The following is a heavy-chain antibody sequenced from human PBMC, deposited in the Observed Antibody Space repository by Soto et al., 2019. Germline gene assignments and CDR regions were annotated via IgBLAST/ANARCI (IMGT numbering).Heavy chain of an antibody. D-gene: IGHD3-16*01. CDR3: AKDRIPLGGGPMGYYYYYGMDV. CDR2: ISYDGSNK. J-gene: IGHJ6*02. Sequence: QVQLVESGGGVVQPGRSLRLSCAASGFTFSSYGMHWVRQAPGKGLEWVAVISYDGSNKYYADSVKGRFTISRDNSKNTLYLQMNSLRAEDTAVYYCAKDRIPLGGGPMGYYYYYGMDVWGQGTTVTVSS. CDR1: GFTFSSYG. V-gene: IGHV3-30*18.